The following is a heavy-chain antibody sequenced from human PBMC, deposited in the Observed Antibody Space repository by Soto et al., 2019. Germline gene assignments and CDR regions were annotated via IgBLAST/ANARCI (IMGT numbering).Heavy chain of an antibody. V-gene: IGHV3-23*01. CDR2: ISGSGDST. Sequence: EVQLLDSGGGLVQPGGSLRLSCAASGFNFSSYAMNWVRQAPGKGLEWVSVISGSGDSTYYADSVKGRFTISRDNSKNTLYLQMNSLRAENTAVYYCARRGPGTYFDYWGQGTLVTVSS. CDR1: GFNFSSYA. J-gene: IGHJ4*02. D-gene: IGHD6-13*01. CDR3: ARRGPGTYFDY.